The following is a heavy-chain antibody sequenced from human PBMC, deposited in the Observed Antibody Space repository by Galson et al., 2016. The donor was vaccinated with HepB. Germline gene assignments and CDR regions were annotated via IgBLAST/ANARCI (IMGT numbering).Heavy chain of an antibody. CDR1: IGSITSHY. CDR2: IYYTRST. D-gene: IGHD3-10*01. CDR3: ARTIVRGLRERYYFDY. J-gene: IGHJ4*02. V-gene: IGHV4-59*11. Sequence: SETLSLTCTVSIGSITSHYWSWIRQPPGKGLEWIGYIYYTRSTNYNPSLKSRVTISVDTSKNQFSLNLRSVTPADTAVYYCARTIVRGLRERYYFDYWGQGSLVTVSS.